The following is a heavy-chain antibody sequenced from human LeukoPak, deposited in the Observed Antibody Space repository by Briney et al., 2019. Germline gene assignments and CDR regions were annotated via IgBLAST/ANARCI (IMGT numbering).Heavy chain of an antibody. D-gene: IGHD2-15*01. CDR1: GGSISSYY. CDR3: ARDLGYCSGGSCYSVSLGWFDP. CDR2: IYTSGST. Sequence: SETLSLTCTVSGGSISSYYWSWIRQPAGKGLEWIGRIYTSGSTNYNPSLKSRVTMSVDTSKNQFPLKLSSVTAADTAVYYCARDLGYCSGGSCYSVSLGWFDPWGQGTLVTVSS. V-gene: IGHV4-4*07. J-gene: IGHJ5*02.